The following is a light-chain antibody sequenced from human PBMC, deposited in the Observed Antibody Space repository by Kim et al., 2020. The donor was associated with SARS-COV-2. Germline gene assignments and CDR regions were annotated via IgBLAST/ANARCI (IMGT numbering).Light chain of an antibody. Sequence: EIVMTQSPATLSVSPGERATLSCRASHSVSSNLAWYQQKPGQAPRLLIYGASTRATGIPARFSGSGSGTEFTLTISSLQSEDFAVYYCQQYNNWSGTFGQGTKVDIK. CDR1: HSVSSN. J-gene: IGKJ1*01. CDR3: QQYNNWSGT. V-gene: IGKV3-15*01. CDR2: GAS.